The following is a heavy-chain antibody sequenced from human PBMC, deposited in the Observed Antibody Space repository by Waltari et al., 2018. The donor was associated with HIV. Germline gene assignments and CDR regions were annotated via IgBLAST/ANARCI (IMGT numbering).Heavy chain of an antibody. CDR1: GFTFRGFI. Sequence: EVQLLESGGGLVKPGGSLRLSCAASGFTFRGFIMNWVRQAPGKGLEGVSSITMCSYMFYVDSVKGRFTIFRDNTKNSLYLQMNSLRAEDTAVYYCARQGGSYGPDWYFDLWGRGTLVTVSS. CDR3: ARQGGSYGPDWYFDL. J-gene: IGHJ2*01. D-gene: IGHD5-18*01. V-gene: IGHV3-21*01. CDR2: ITMCSYM.